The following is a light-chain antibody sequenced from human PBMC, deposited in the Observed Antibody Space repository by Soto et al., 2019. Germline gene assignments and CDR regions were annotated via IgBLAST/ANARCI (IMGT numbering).Light chain of an antibody. CDR3: LQPYNFSWT. Sequence: AIQLTQSPSSLSAPVGDRVTISCRASQGIGNDLAWYQQKPGKAPRLLIFAASNLQSGVPSRFSGSGSGTDFTLTISRLQPEDFATYYCLQPYNFSWTFGQGTKVDIK. CDR1: QGIGND. V-gene: IGKV1-6*01. J-gene: IGKJ1*01. CDR2: AAS.